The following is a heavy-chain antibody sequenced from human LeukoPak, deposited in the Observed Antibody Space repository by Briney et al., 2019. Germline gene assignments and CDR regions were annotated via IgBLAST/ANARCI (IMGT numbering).Heavy chain of an antibody. D-gene: IGHD1-26*01. CDR1: GGSISSYY. CDR3: ASFKWELPKRGVFDI. V-gene: IGHV4-59*01. J-gene: IGHJ3*02. CDR2: IYYSGST. Sequence: SETLSLTCTVSGGSISSYYWSWIRQPPGKGLEWIGYIYYSGSTDYNPSLKSRVTISIDTSKNQFSLKLSSVTAADTAVYYCASFKWELPKRGVFDIWGQGTMVTVSS.